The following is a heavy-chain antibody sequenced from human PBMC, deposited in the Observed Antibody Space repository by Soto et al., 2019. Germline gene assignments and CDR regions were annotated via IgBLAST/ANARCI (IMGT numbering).Heavy chain of an antibody. CDR3: ARSKFLEWLLDYYYGMDV. D-gene: IGHD3-3*01. Sequence: QVQLVQSGAEVKKPGASVKVSCKASGYTFTSYDINWVRQATGQGLEWMGWMNPNSGNTGYAQKFQGRVTMTRNTSISTAYMERSSLRSEDTAVYYCARSKFLEWLLDYYYGMDVWGQGTTVTVSS. V-gene: IGHV1-8*01. CDR2: MNPNSGNT. J-gene: IGHJ6*02. CDR1: GYTFTSYD.